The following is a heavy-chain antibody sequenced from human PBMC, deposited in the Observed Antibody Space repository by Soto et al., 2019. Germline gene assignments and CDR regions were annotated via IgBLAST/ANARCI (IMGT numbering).Heavy chain of an antibody. D-gene: IGHD3-22*01. Sequence: GESLKISCKGSGYSFAGYWITWVRQKPGKGLEWMGRIDPSDSQTYYSPSFRGHVTVSVTKSITTVFLQWSSLRASDTAMYYCVGQIYDSDTGPNFQYYFDSWGQGTPVTVSS. CDR3: VGQIYDSDTGPNFQYYFDS. CDR1: GYSFAGYW. J-gene: IGHJ4*02. CDR2: IDPSDSQT. V-gene: IGHV5-10-1*01.